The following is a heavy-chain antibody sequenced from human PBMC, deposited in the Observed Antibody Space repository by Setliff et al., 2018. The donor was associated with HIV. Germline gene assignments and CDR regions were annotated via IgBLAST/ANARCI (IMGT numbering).Heavy chain of an antibody. V-gene: IGHV1-2*02. CDR2: INPKSGAT. CDR1: GYRLTDFY. J-gene: IGHJ4*02. CDR3: ARRAEDLPINQPSFDYYFDY. Sequence: ASVKVSCKTFGYRLTDFYVNWVRQAPGQGLEWMGWINPKSGATKNAQKFQGRVTMTKDTSISTFYRALSSLRSDDTALYSCARRAEDLPINQPSFDYYFDYWGQGTPVTVSS. D-gene: IGHD3-9*01.